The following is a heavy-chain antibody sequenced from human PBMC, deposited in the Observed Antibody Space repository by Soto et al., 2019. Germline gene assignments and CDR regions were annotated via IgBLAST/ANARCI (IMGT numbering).Heavy chain of an antibody. Sequence: SEKVLFRASWSTVAHYGISGVRQAPEQCLEWMGWISGNDGATNYALKMQGRGTMTIVTSTDTAYMDLRRLTSDDTAVYLWAGALKYFRVIGHCFDTWGQRPMVTVSS. CDR1: WSTVAHYG. CDR3: AGALKYFRVIGHCFDT. D-gene: IGHD2-2*01. V-gene: IGHV1-18*04. J-gene: IGHJ5*01. CDR2: ISGNDGAT.